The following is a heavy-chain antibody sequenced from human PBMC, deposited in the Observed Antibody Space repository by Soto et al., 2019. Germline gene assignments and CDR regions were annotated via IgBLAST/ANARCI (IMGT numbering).Heavy chain of an antibody. D-gene: IGHD5-12*01. CDR1: GGSISSGGYY. Sequence: QVQLQESGPGLVKPSQTLSLTCTVSGGSISSGGYYWSWIRQHPGKGLEWIGYIYYSGSTYYNPSLESRVTISVDTSKNQFSLKLSSVTAADTAVYYCARSIFTYSGYDPYYYYYYGMDVWGQGTTVTVSS. CDR2: IYYSGST. V-gene: IGHV4-31*03. CDR3: ARSIFTYSGYDPYYYYYYGMDV. J-gene: IGHJ6*02.